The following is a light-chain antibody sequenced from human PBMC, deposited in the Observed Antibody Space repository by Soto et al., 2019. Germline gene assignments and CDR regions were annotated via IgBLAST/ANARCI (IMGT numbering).Light chain of an antibody. J-gene: IGKJ4*01. CDR3: QQRNPLT. V-gene: IGKV3-11*01. Sequence: EIVLTQSPGTLSLSPGERATPSCRASQSIGTYLAWYQQKPGQAPRLLIYDASNRATGIPARFSGGGSGTDFTLTISSLEPEDLAVYYCQQRNPLTFGGGTKVDIK. CDR2: DAS. CDR1: QSIGTY.